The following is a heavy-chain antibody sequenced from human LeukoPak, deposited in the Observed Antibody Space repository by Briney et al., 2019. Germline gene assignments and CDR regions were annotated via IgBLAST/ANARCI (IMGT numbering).Heavy chain of an antibody. CDR2: ISSSRSYI. J-gene: IGHJ5*02. V-gene: IGHV3-21*04. D-gene: IGHD3/OR15-3a*01. CDR1: GFTFSSYS. Sequence: PGGSLRLSCAASGFTFSSYSMNWVRQAPGKGLEWVSFISSSRSYIYYADSVKGRFTISRDNAKNSLYLQMNSLRAEDTAVYYCARGTNPWGQGTLVTVSS. CDR3: ARGTNP.